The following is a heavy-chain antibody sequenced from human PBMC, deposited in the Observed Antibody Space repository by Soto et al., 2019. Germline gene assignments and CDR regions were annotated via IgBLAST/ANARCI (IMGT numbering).Heavy chain of an antibody. CDR2: ISSSSTI. Sequence: GGSLRLSCAASGFTFSSYSMNWVRQAPGKGLEWVSYISSSSTIYYADSVKGRFTISRDNAKNSLYLQMNSLRAEDTAVYYCARDPRVKDTAEYFQHWGQGTLVTVSS. D-gene: IGHD5-18*01. CDR1: GFTFSSYS. V-gene: IGHV3-48*04. CDR3: ARDPRVKDTAEYFQH. J-gene: IGHJ1*01.